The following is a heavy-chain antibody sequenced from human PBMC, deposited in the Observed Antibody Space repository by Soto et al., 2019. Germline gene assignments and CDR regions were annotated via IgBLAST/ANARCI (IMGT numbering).Heavy chain of an antibody. J-gene: IGHJ4*02. V-gene: IGHV1-18*01. Sequence: QVHLVQSGAEVKKPGASVKVSCKGSGYIFTTYGITWVRQAPGQGLEWMGWISAHNGNTNYAQKLQGRVTVTRDTSPSTAYMELRNLRSDDTAVYYCARGRYGDYWGQGALVTVSS. CDR2: ISAHNGNT. CDR3: ARGRYGDY. D-gene: IGHD1-1*01. CDR1: GYIFTTYG.